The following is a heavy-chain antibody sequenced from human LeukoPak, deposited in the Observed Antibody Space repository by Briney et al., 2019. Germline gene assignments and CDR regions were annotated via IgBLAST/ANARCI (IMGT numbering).Heavy chain of an antibody. CDR3: ARATRITMVRGVINDYYYYMDV. V-gene: IGHV1-8*01. CDR2: MNPKSGNT. CDR1: GYTFTSYD. Sequence: GASVKVSCKASGYTFTSYDINWVRQAPGQGLEWMGGMNPKSGNTGYAQKFQGRVTMTRNTSISTAYMELSSLRSEATAVYYCARATRITMVRGVINDYYYYMDVWGKGTTVTVSS. D-gene: IGHD3-10*01. J-gene: IGHJ6*03.